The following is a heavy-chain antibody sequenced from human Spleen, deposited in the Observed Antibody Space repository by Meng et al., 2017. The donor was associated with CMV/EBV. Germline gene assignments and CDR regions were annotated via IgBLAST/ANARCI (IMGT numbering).Heavy chain of an antibody. CDR3: ARVRPRYYHYGMDV. V-gene: IGHV4-39*07. J-gene: IGHJ6*02. CDR1: GGSISSSSYY. CDR2: IYYSGST. Sequence: SETLSLTCTVSGGSISSSSYYWGWIRQPPGKGLEWIGSIYYSGSTYSSPSLKSRVTISVDTSKNQFSLKLNSVTAADTAVYYCARVRPRYYHYGMDVWGQGTTVTVSS.